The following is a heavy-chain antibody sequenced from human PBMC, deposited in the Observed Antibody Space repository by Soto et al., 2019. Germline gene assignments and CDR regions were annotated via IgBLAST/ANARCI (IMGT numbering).Heavy chain of an antibody. V-gene: IGHV1-69*13. Sequence: GASVKVSCKASGGTFSSYAISWVRQAPGQGLEWMGGIIPIFGTANYAQKFQGRVTITADESTSTAYMGLSSLRSEDTAVYYCARGGSGGYCSSTSCYPLVYYGMDVWGQGTTVTVSS. CDR3: ARGGSGGYCSSTSCYPLVYYGMDV. D-gene: IGHD2-2*01. CDR1: GGTFSSYA. J-gene: IGHJ6*02. CDR2: IIPIFGTA.